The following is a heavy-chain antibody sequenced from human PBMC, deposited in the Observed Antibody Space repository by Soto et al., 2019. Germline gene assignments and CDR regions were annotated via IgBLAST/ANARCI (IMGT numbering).Heavy chain of an antibody. CDR3: ARGSYYSGWV. CDR1: GGSVSSTSTA. J-gene: IGHJ4*02. Sequence: SQTLSLTCAISGGSVSSTSTAWSWIRQSPSRGLEWLGRTYYRSKWYSDYAVSVKSRITINPDTSKNQFSPQLNSVTPEDTAVYYCARGSYYSGWVWGQGTLVTVSS. V-gene: IGHV6-1*01. D-gene: IGHD6-19*01. CDR2: TYYRSKWYS.